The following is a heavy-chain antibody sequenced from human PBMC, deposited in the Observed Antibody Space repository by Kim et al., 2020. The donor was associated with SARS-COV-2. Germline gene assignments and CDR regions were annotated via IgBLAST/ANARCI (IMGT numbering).Heavy chain of an antibody. CDR3: ARNYLKYAFDI. D-gene: IGHD1-7*01. J-gene: IGHJ3*02. V-gene: IGHV4-59*01. Sequence: TNYNPSLKSRVTISVDTSKNQFSLKLSSVTAADTAVYYCARNYLKYAFDIWGQGTMVTVSS. CDR2: T.